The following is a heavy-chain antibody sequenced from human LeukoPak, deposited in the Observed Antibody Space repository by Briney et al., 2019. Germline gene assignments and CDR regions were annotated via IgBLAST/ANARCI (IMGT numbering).Heavy chain of an antibody. J-gene: IGHJ6*03. V-gene: IGHV4-4*09. CDR1: GGSISRYY. D-gene: IGHD5-12*01. CDR3: ARGGYNAYYYYYMDV. Sequence: SETLSLTCTVSGGSISRYYWSWIRQPPGKGLEWIGYIYTSGSTNYNPSLKSRVTISVDTSKNQFSLKLSSVTAADTAVYYCARGGYNAYYYYYMDVWGKGTTVTVSS. CDR2: IYTSGST.